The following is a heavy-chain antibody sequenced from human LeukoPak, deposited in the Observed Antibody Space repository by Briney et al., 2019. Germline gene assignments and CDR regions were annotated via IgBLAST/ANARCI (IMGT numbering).Heavy chain of an antibody. CDR2: IRQDGSEK. CDR3: ARGSGWYRGAFDI. Sequence: GGSLRLSCAASGFTFSSYWMIWVRQAPGKGLEWVANIRQDGSEKYYVASVRGRFTISRDNAKNSLYLQMNSLRAEDTALYYCARGSGWYRGAFDIWGQGTMVTVSS. CDR1: GFTFSSYW. V-gene: IGHV3-7*03. J-gene: IGHJ3*02. D-gene: IGHD6-19*01.